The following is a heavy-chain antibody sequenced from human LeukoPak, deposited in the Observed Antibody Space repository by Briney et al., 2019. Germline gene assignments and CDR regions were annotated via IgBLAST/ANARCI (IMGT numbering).Heavy chain of an antibody. V-gene: IGHV4-34*01. CDR3: ARGRRKVSAVLRPAFDY. CDR2: INHSGST. Sequence: PSETLSLTCAVYGGSFSGYYWSWIRQPPGKGLEWIGEINHSGSTNYNPSLKSRVTISVDTSKNQFSLKLSSVTAADTAVYYCARGRRKVSAVLRPAFDYWGQGTLVTVSS. J-gene: IGHJ4*02. D-gene: IGHD2-15*01. CDR1: GGSFSGYY.